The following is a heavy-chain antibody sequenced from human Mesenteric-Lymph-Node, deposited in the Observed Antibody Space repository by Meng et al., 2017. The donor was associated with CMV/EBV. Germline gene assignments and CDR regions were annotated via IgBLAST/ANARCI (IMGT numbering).Heavy chain of an antibody. CDR2: ISASGSTI. J-gene: IGHJ3*02. Sequence: GESLKISCAASGFTFTGYDMNWVRQVPGKGLEWVSYISASGSTIYYADSVKGRFTISRDSAKNSLYLQMNSLRAEDTAVYYCARIFWSYYQAFDIWGHGTMVTVSS. CDR1: GFTFTGYD. D-gene: IGHD3-10*01. CDR3: ARIFWSYYQAFDI. V-gene: IGHV3-48*03.